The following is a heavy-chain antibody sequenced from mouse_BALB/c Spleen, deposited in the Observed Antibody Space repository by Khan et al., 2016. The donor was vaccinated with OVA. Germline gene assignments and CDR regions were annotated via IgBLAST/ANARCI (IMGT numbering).Heavy chain of an antibody. CDR1: GYTFTTAG. J-gene: IGHJ4*01. CDR3: ARGGAAYYRNDGGAMDY. CDR2: INTHSGVP. Sequence: QIQLVQSGPELKKPGETVRISCKASGYTFTTAGIQWVQKMPGKGLKWIGWINTHSGVPKYAEDFKGRFASSLETSASTAYLQITNLKNEDTATYFCARGGAAYYRNDGGAMDYWGQGTSVTVSS. D-gene: IGHD2-14*01. V-gene: IGHV9-4*02.